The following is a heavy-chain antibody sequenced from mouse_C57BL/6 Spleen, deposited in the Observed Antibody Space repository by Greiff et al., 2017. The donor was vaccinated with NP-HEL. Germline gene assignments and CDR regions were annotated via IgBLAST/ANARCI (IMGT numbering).Heavy chain of an antibody. Sequence: VKLVESGAELVRPGASVTLSCKASGYTFTDYEMHWVKQTPVHGLEWIGAIDPETGGTAYNQKFKGKAILTADKSSSTAYMELRSLTSEDSAVYYCTPLITTVVDYWGQGTTLTVSS. CDR3: TPLITTVVDY. CDR1: GYTFTDYE. J-gene: IGHJ2*01. D-gene: IGHD1-1*01. CDR2: IDPETGGT. V-gene: IGHV1-15*01.